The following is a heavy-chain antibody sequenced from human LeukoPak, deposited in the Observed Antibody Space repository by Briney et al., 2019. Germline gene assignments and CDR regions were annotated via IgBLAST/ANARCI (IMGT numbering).Heavy chain of an antibody. V-gene: IGHV3-7*01. CDR1: GFTFSNYA. J-gene: IGHJ4*02. CDR2: INQDGSEI. Sequence: GGSLRLSCAASGFTFSNYAMSWVRQAPGKGLEWVADINQDGSEIYYVDSVRGRFTISRDDAKSSLYLQMNSRRAEDTALYLCARDPAWGALDYWGQGTLVTVSS. D-gene: IGHD3-16*01. CDR3: ARDPAWGALDY.